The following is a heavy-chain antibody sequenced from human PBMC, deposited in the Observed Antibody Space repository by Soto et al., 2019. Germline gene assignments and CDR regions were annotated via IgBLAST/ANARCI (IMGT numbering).Heavy chain of an antibody. CDR1: GFTVSSNY. V-gene: IGHV3-53*01. CDR2: IYSGGST. Sequence: GGSLRLSCSASGFTVSSNYMSWVRQAPGKGLEWVSVIYSGGSTYYADSVKGRFTISRDNSKNTLYLQMNSLRAEYTAVYYCARDRQGLLDFDYWGQGTLVTVSS. CDR3: ARDRQGLLDFDY. D-gene: IGHD3-3*02. J-gene: IGHJ4*02.